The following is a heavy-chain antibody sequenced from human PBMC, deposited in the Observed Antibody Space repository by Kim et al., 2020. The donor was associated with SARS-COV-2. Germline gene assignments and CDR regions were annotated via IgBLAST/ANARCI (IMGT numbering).Heavy chain of an antibody. Sequence: NYAQKLQGRVTMTTDTSTSTAYMALRSLRSDDTAVYYCARLRWDRLFDYWGQGTLVTVSS. V-gene: IGHV1-18*01. J-gene: IGHJ4*02. D-gene: IGHD4-17*01. CDR3: ARLRWDRLFDY.